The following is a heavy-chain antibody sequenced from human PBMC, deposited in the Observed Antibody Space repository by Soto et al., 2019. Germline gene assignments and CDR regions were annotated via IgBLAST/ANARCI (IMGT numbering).Heavy chain of an antibody. J-gene: IGHJ4*01. Sequence: QVQLQQWGAGLLKPSETLSLTCAVYGGSFSGYYWNWIRQPPGKGLEWIGEINHSGSTNYNSSLKSRFTRSVDTSKNQFSLRLSSVTAAETAVYYFARGYGRNFDYWGQGTLVTVSS. V-gene: IGHV4-34*01. CDR2: INHSGST. CDR3: ARGYGRNFDY. CDR1: GGSFSGYY. D-gene: IGHD3-10*01.